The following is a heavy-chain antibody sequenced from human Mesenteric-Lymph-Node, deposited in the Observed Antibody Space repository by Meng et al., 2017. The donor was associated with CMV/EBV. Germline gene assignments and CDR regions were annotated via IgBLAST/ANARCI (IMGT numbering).Heavy chain of an antibody. CDR3: AKMESTGMDV. J-gene: IGHJ6*02. CDR1: GFTFSSYS. CDR2: ISSSSSYI. D-gene: IGHD1-1*01. Sequence: GESLKISCAASGFTFSSYSMNWVRQAPGKGLEWVSSISSSSSYIYYADSVKGRFTISRDNSKNTLYLQMNSLRAEDTAVYYCAKMESTGMDVWGQGTTVTVSS. V-gene: IGHV3-21*01.